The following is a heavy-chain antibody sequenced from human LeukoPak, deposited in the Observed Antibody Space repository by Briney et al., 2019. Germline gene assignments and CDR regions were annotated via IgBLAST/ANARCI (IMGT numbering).Heavy chain of an antibody. V-gene: IGHV4-61*02. CDR3: ARDPVAGNWFDP. D-gene: IGHD2-15*01. Sequence: SETLSLTCTVSGGSISSGSYYWSWIRQPAGKGLEWIGRIYTSGSTNYNPSLKSRVTMSVDTSKNQFSLKLSSVTTADTAVYYCARDPVAGNWFDPWGQGTLVTVSS. J-gene: IGHJ5*02. CDR2: IYTSGST. CDR1: GGSISSGSYY.